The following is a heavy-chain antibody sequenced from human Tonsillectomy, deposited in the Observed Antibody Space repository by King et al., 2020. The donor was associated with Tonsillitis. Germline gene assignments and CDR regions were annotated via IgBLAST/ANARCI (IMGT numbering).Heavy chain of an antibody. CDR3: ARDTARPLARVVAATADY. J-gene: IGHJ4*02. Sequence: QLVQSGGGVVQPGRSLRLSCAASGFTFSINTMHWVRQAPGKGLEWVAVISYDGSNKYYADSVKGRFTISRDNSKSTLFLQMNNLRAEDTAVYYCARDTARPLARVVAATADYWGQGTLVTVSS. CDR2: ISYDGSNK. CDR1: GFTFSINT. V-gene: IGHV3-30*04. D-gene: IGHD2-15*01.